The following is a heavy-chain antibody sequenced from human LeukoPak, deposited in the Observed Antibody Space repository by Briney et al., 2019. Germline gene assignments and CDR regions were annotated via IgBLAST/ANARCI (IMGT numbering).Heavy chain of an antibody. CDR3: ATLGSSYPIDY. D-gene: IGHD2-15*01. CDR2: ISGSGGST. J-gene: IGHJ4*02. V-gene: IGHV3-23*01. Sequence: GGSLRLSRAPSGFTFSSYAMSWVRQAPGKGVEWVSAISGSGGSTYYADSLKGRFTISRDNFKNTLYLQMNSLRAEDTAVYYCATLGSSYPIDYWGQGTLVTVSS. CDR1: GFTFSSYA.